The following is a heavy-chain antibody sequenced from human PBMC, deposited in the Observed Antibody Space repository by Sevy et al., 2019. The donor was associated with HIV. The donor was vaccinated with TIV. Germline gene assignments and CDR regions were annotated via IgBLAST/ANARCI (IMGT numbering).Heavy chain of an antibody. CDR1: GYNFPGFW. D-gene: IGHD3-22*01. Sequence: GEALKSSCKAYGYNFPGFWIGWVRQMSGKGLEWMGICYPGSSDVRSFQGQVTLSVDKSINPAYIQWGSLKASDTAGYYCVRGGYLPMDAFDIWGQGTLVTVSS. CDR3: VRGGYLPMDAFDI. J-gene: IGHJ3*02. CDR2: CYPGSSDV. V-gene: IGHV5-51*01.